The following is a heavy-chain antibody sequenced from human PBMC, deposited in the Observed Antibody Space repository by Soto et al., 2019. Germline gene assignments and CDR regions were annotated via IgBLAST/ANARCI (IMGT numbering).Heavy chain of an antibody. Sequence: ASVKVSCKASGYTFTSYGISWVRQAPGQGLEWMGWISAYNGNTNYAQKLQGRVTMTTDTSTSTAYMELRSLRSDDTAVYYCARDRYCSGGSCYGPDYWGQGTLVTVSS. J-gene: IGHJ4*02. CDR1: GYTFTSYG. D-gene: IGHD2-15*01. CDR3: ARDRYCSGGSCYGPDY. CDR2: ISAYNGNT. V-gene: IGHV1-18*01.